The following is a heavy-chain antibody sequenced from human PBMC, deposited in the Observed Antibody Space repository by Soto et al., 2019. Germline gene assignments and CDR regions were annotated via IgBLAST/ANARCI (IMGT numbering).Heavy chain of an antibody. J-gene: IGHJ4*02. CDR2: ISDGSGST. CDR3: AKGTGVAPYYFEY. Sequence: GGSLRLSCAASGFTFSSYWMTWVRQAPGKGLEWVSAISDGSGSTYYADSVKGRFTISRDNSKNTLYLQMNSLRAEDMAVYHCAKGTGVAPYYFEYWGRGALVTVSS. V-gene: IGHV3-23*01. D-gene: IGHD1-1*01. CDR1: GFTFSSYW.